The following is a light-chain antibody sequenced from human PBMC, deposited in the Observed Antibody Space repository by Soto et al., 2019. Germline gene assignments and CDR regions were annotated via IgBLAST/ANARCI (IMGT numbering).Light chain of an antibody. CDR1: QSVSSN. CDR3: QQRSNWPPAWT. CDR2: DAS. V-gene: IGKV3D-20*02. J-gene: IGKJ1*01. Sequence: IEMTQSPATLSVSPGERATLSCRASQSVSSNLVWYQQKPGQAPRLLISDASGRATGIPDRFSGSGSETDFSLTINRLEPEDFAVYFCQQRSNWPPAWTFGQGTKVDI.